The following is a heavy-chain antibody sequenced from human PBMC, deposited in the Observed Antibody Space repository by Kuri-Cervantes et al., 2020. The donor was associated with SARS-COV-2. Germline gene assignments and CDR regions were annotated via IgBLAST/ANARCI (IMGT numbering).Heavy chain of an antibody. D-gene: IGHD5-18*01. Sequence: CAAYARSFIDYYWTWLRQPSGKGLEWIGEINHTGSANYNPSLKSRVTISVDTSKNQFSLKVASVTAADTAMYYCARGVVTIYGYPVFLPAAGVLDPWGQGALVTVSS. CDR1: ARSFIDYY. V-gene: IGHV4-34*01. J-gene: IGHJ5*02. CDR2: INHTGSA. CDR3: ARGVVTIYGYPVFLPAAGVLDP.